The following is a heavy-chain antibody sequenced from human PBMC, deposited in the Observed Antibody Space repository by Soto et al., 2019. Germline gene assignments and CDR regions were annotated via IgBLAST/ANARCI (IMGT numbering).Heavy chain of an antibody. CDR1: GFSLTNYG. CDR2: ISGENGNT. V-gene: IGHV1-18*01. CDR3: AKTAFLLVFEGWLDP. D-gene: IGHD3-3*02. J-gene: IGHJ5*02. Sequence: QVQLVQSGGEVRKPGASVKVSCKASGFSLTNYGLAWVRQAPGQGLEWMGWISGENGNTHYAQKFQGRVTLTTDTSTSTAYMELRSLRSDDTALYYCAKTAFLLVFEGWLDPWGQGTLVTVSS.